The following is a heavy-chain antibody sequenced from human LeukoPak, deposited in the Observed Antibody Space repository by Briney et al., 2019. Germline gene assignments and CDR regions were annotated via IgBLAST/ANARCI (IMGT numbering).Heavy chain of an antibody. CDR3: AREVSGYYDSSGYLDY. CDR1: GGSISSSSYY. D-gene: IGHD3-22*01. CDR2: IYYSGST. J-gene: IGHJ4*02. Sequence: SETLSLTCTVSGGSISSSSYYWGWIRQPPGKGLEWIGSIYYSGSTYYNPSLKSRVTISVDTSKNQFSLKLSSVTAADTAVYYCAREVSGYYDSSGYLDYWSQGTLVTVSS. V-gene: IGHV4-39*07.